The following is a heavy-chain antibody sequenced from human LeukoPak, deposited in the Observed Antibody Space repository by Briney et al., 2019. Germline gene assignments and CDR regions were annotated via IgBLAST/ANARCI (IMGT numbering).Heavy chain of an antibody. CDR1: GFTFSDYA. V-gene: IGHV3-30-3*01. Sequence: HSGGSLRLSRAASGFTFSDYAMHWVRQAPGKGLEWVAVLSYGGTNKYYADSVKGRFTISRDNSKNTMFLQMNSLRAEDTAVYHCARDRSGYANDAFDFWGQGTMVTVSS. J-gene: IGHJ3*01. D-gene: IGHD3-3*01. CDR2: LSYGGTNK. CDR3: ARDRSGYANDAFDF.